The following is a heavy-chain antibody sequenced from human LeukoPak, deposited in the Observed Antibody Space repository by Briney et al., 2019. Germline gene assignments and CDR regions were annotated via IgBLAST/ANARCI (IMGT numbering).Heavy chain of an antibody. CDR1: GFTFSDYH. J-gene: IGHJ4*02. CDR2: ISNSASTI. V-gene: IGHV3-11*01. CDR3: ARGSFLYSGSQYFFDY. Sequence: GGSLRLSCAPSGFTFSDYHMSWLRQAPGKGLEWVSYISNSASTIYYADSVKGRFTISRDNAKNSLYLQMSSLRAEDTAVYCCARGSFLYSGSQYFFDYWGQGTLVTVSS. D-gene: IGHD1-26*01.